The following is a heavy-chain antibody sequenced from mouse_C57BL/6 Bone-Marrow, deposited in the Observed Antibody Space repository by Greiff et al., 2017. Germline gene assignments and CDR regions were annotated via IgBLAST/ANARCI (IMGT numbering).Heavy chain of an antibody. CDR3: TREAGSSYSWYFDV. Sequence: EVKLMESGEGLVKPGGSLKLSCAASGFTFSSYAMSWVRQTPEKRLEWVAYISSGGDYIYYADTVKGRFTISRDNARNTLYLQMSSLKSEDTAMYYCTREAGSSYSWYFDVWGTGTTVTVSS. V-gene: IGHV5-9-1*02. CDR2: ISSGGDYI. J-gene: IGHJ1*03. D-gene: IGHD1-1*01. CDR1: GFTFSSYA.